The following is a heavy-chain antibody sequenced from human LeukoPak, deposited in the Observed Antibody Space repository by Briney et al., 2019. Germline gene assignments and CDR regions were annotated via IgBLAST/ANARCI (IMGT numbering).Heavy chain of an antibody. V-gene: IGHV4-4*02. CDR1: GGSISSSYW. D-gene: IGHD3-22*01. Sequence: SETLSLTCGVSGGSISSSYWWSWVRQPPGKGLEWIGEIYHSGSTNYNPSLKSRVTISMDKSKNQFSLNLSSVTAADTAVYYCARESTRIGVVDYWGQGALVTVSS. CDR3: ARESTRIGVVDY. CDR2: IYHSGST. J-gene: IGHJ4*02.